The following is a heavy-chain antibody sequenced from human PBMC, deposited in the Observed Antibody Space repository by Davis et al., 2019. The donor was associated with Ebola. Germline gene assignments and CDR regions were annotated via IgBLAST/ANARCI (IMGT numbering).Heavy chain of an antibody. J-gene: IGHJ6*02. D-gene: IGHD3-22*01. Sequence: GGSLRLSCAASGFTFSNAWMNWVRQAPGKGLEWVGRIKSKTDGGTTDYAAPVKGRFTISRDDSKNTLYLQMNSLKTEDTAVYYCTTAHSGTYYYDSSGYRKPYYYYYGMDVWGQGTTVTVSS. CDR3: TTAHSGTYYYDSSGYRKPYYYYYGMDV. CDR1: GFTFSNAW. CDR2: IKSKTDGGTT. V-gene: IGHV3-15*07.